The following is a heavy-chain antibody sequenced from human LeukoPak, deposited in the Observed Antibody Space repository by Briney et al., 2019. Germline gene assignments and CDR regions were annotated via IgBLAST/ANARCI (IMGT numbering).Heavy chain of an antibody. J-gene: IGHJ5*02. CDR1: GGSISSYY. Sequence: SETLSLTCTASGGSISSYYWSWIRQPPGKGLEWIGYIYYSGSTNYNPSLKSRVTISVDTSKNQFSLKLSSVTAADTAVYYCARLVAAAGTGWFDPWGQGTLVTVSS. D-gene: IGHD6-13*01. CDR2: IYYSGST. CDR3: ARLVAAAGTGWFDP. V-gene: IGHV4-59*08.